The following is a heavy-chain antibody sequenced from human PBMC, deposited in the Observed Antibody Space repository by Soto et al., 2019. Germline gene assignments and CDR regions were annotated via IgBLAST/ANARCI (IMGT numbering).Heavy chain of an antibody. CDR1: GFTFSSYA. J-gene: IGHJ6*02. V-gene: IGHV3-30-3*01. D-gene: IGHD6-19*01. Sequence: GGSLRLSCAASGFTFSSYAMHWVRQAPGKGLEWVAVISYDGSNKYYADSVKGRFTISRDNSKNTLYLQMNSLRAEDTAVYYCARGGQAVAGVYYYYGMDVWGQGTTVTVSS. CDR3: ARGGQAVAGVYYYYGMDV. CDR2: ISYDGSNK.